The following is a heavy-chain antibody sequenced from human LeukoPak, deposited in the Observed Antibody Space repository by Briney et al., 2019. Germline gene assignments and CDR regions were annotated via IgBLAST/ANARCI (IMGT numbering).Heavy chain of an antibody. D-gene: IGHD6-13*01. J-gene: IGHJ4*02. CDR3: ARNKESNSWYPVFDY. CDR2: INHSGST. Sequence: SETLSLTCAVYGGSFSGYYWSWIRQPPGKGLEWIGEINHSGSTNYNPSLKSRVTISVDTSKNQFSLKLSSVTAADTAVYYCARNKESNSWYPVFDYWGQGTLVTASS. CDR1: GGSFSGYY. V-gene: IGHV4-34*01.